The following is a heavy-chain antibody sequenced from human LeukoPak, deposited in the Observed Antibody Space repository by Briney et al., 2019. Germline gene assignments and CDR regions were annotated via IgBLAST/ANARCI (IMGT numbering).Heavy chain of an antibody. D-gene: IGHD6-6*01. CDR3: AKSRYSSSHRYFDY. CDR2: IYSGGST. CDR1: GFTVSSNY. Sequence: GGSLRLSCAASGFTVSSNYMSWVRQAPGKGLEWVSVIYSGGSTYYADSVKGRFTISRDNSKNTLYLQMNSLRAEDTAVYYCAKSRYSSSHRYFDYWGQGTLVTVSS. J-gene: IGHJ4*02. V-gene: IGHV3-53*01.